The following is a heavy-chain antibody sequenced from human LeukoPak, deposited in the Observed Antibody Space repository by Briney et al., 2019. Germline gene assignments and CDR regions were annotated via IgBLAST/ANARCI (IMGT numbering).Heavy chain of an antibody. V-gene: IGHV4-59*13. Sequence: PSETLSLTSTVSGGSISSYYWSWIRQPPGKGLEWIGYIYYTGSTNYNPSLKSRVTISVDTSKNQFSLKLSSVTAADTAVYYCARGYSSSWYYFDYWGQGTLVTVSS. CDR3: ARGYSSSWYYFDY. CDR2: IYYTGST. CDR1: GGSISSYY. J-gene: IGHJ4*02. D-gene: IGHD6-13*01.